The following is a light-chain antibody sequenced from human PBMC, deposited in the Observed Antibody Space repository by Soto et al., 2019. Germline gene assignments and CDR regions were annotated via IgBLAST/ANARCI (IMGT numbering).Light chain of an antibody. J-gene: IGLJ2*01. CDR2: DVS. Sequence: QSVLTQPASVSGSPGQSITISCTGTSIDVGGYNYVSWYQQHPGKAPKLMIYDVSNRPSGVSNRFSGSKSGNTASLTISGLQPEDEADYYCSSYTSSSTLVVFGGGTKPTVL. CDR3: SSYTSSSTLVV. V-gene: IGLV2-14*01. CDR1: SIDVGGYNY.